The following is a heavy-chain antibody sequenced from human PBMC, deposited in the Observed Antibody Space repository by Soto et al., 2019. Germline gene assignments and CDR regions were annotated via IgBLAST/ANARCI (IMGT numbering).Heavy chain of an antibody. V-gene: IGHV4-4*07. J-gene: IGHJ4*02. D-gene: IGHD2-8*01. CDR2: IYSGGRN. CDR1: GGSISSFY. Sequence: PSETLSLTCTVSGGSISSFYWSWIRQPAGKGLEWIGRIYSGGRNNYNPSLKSRVTISLDMSTNQFSLRLNSVTAADTAVYYCATYGAFAKYYFDYWGRGALVTVSS. CDR3: ATYGAFAKYYFDY.